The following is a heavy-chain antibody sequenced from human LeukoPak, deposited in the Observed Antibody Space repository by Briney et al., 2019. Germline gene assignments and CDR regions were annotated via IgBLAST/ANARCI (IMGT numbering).Heavy chain of an antibody. CDR1: GGSISSSY. CDR2: IYYSGNT. Sequence: PSETLSLTCTVSGGSISSSYWSWTRQPPGKGLEWIGYIYYSGNTNYNPSLKSRVTISVDTSKNQFSLKLSSVTAADTAVYYCARVRWGIYYYMDVWGKGTTVTVSS. J-gene: IGHJ6*03. CDR3: ARVRWGIYYYMDV. D-gene: IGHD2-8*02. V-gene: IGHV4-59*01.